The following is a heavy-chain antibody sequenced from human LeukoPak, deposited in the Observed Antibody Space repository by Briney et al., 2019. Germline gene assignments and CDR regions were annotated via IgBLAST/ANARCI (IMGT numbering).Heavy chain of an antibody. V-gene: IGHV3-11*03. D-gene: IGHD3-22*01. CDR1: GFTFSDFY. CDR3: AKYSHSSGPRSFDY. CDR2: ISTSSRYT. Sequence: GGSLRLSCAVSGFTFSDFYMGWVRQAPGKGLEWLSYISTSSRYTLYADSVKGRFTVSRDDAQNSLYLQMNSLRAEDTAIYYCAKYSHSSGPRSFDYWGQGTLVTVSS. J-gene: IGHJ4*02.